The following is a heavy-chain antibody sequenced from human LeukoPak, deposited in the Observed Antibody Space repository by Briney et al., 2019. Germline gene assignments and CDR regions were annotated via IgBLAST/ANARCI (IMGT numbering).Heavy chain of an antibody. J-gene: IGHJ4*02. CDR1: GFTFSSHS. CDR2: ISSSSTYI. Sequence: GSLRLSSAASGFTFSSHSMNWVRQAPGKGLEWVSSISSSSTYISYADSVKGRFTISRDNAQNSLYLQMNSLRAEDTAVYYCARVDSGSGSYFDYWGQGTLVTVSS. CDR3: ARVDSGSGSYFDY. V-gene: IGHV3-21*01. D-gene: IGHD3-10*01.